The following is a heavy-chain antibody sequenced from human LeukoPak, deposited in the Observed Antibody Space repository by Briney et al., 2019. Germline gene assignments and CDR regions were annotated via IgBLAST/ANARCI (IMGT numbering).Heavy chain of an antibody. CDR2: IRHSGST. V-gene: IGHV4-34*01. CDR3: ARVKGRDSSSWLSETGLDY. J-gene: IGHJ4*02. Sequence: PSETLSLTCAVYGGSFSDYYWSWIRQPPGKGLEWIGGIRHSGSTNYNPSLKSRTTISVASSKNQFSLNLRSVTAADPAVYYCARVKGRDSSSWLSETGLDYWGQGTLVTVSS. D-gene: IGHD6-13*01. CDR1: GGSFSDYY.